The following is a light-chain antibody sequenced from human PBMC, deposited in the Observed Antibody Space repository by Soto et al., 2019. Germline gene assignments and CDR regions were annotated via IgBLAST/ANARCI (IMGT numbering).Light chain of an antibody. CDR1: QSISSW. Sequence: DIQMTQSPSTLSASVGDRATITCRASQSISSWLAWYQQKPGKAPKLLIYDASSLDSGVPSRFSGSGSGTEFTLTISSLQPDDFAPYYCQQYNSYPYTFGQGTKLEIK. CDR3: QQYNSYPYT. J-gene: IGKJ2*01. CDR2: DAS. V-gene: IGKV1-5*01.